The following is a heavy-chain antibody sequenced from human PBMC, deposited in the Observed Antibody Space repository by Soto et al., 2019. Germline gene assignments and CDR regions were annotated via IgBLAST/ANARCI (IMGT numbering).Heavy chain of an antibody. CDR3: ARLADQMLSDYYYYGMDV. J-gene: IGHJ6*02. Sequence: PXESVKMSCTGSGYSFTSYWIGLVRQMPGKGLEWMGIIYPVDSDTRYSPSFQGQVTISADKSISTAYLQWSSLKASDTAMYYCARLADQMLSDYYYYGMDVWGQGTKVTVSS. V-gene: IGHV5-51*01. CDR2: IYPVDSDT. CDR1: GYSFTSYW. D-gene: IGHD2-2*01.